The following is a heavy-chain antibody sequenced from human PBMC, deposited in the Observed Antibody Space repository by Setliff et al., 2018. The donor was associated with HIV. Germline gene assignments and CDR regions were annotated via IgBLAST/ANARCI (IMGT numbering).Heavy chain of an antibody. CDR2: VRPYNADK. CDR1: GFTFSDYY. CDR3: ARDRAYCSSGSCYRPLVYYFYYMDV. D-gene: IGHD2-15*01. Sequence: GASVKVSCKASGFTFSDYYMHWVRQAPGQGLEWMEWVRPYNADKNYAQKFQGRVTMTSDTSISTAYLELSGLTSDDTAIYYCARDRAYCSSGSCYRPLVYYFYYMDVWGTGTTVTVSS. J-gene: IGHJ6*03. V-gene: IGHV1-2*02.